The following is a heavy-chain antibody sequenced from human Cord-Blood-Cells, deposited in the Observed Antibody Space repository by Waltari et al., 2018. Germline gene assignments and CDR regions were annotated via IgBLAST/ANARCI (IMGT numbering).Heavy chain of an antibody. CDR1: GTFSSYA. D-gene: IGHD1-26*01. V-gene: IGHV1-69*04. CDR2: IIPILGIA. Sequence: GTFSSYAISWVRPAPGQGLEWMGRIIPILGIANYAQKFQGRVTITADKSTSTAYMELSSLRSEDTAVYYCARDVGSYYDAFDIWGQGTMVTVSS. CDR3: ARDVGSYYDAFDI. J-gene: IGHJ3*02.